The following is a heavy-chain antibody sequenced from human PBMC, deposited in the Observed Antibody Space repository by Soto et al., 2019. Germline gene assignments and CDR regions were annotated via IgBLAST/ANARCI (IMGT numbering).Heavy chain of an antibody. CDR3: ARGRRWLVQAIYDY. Sequence: GASVKVSCKASGYTFTSYGISWVRQAPGQGLEWMGWISAYNGNTNHAQKLQGRVTMTTDTSTSTAYMELRSPRYDDTAVYYCARGRRWLVQAIYDYWGHGTLVTVSS. J-gene: IGHJ4*01. V-gene: IGHV1-18*04. CDR2: ISAYNGNT. D-gene: IGHD6-19*01. CDR1: GYTFTSYG.